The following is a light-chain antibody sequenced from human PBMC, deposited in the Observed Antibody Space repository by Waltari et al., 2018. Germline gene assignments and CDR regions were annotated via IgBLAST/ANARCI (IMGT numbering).Light chain of an antibody. CDR2: AAS. J-gene: IGKJ1*01. Sequence: ELVLTQSPGTLSLSPGERATLSCGASQSVSSSYLAWYQQKPGQAPRLLIYAASSRATGIPDRISGSGSGTDFTLTISRLEPEDFAVYYCQQYGSSPWTFGQGTKVEIK. CDR1: QSVSSSY. CDR3: QQYGSSPWT. V-gene: IGKV3-20*01.